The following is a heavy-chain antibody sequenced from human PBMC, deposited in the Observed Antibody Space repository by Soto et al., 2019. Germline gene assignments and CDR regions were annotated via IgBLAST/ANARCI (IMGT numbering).Heavy chain of an antibody. Sequence: ASVKVSCKASGYTFTGYYMHWVRQAPGQGLEWMGWINPNSGGTNYAQKFQGWVTMTRDTSISTAYMELSRLRSDDTAVYYCARGNPGYVFWSGYYIGYYFDYWGQGTLVSVSS. J-gene: IGHJ4*02. V-gene: IGHV1-2*04. CDR1: GYTFTGYY. CDR2: INPNSGGT. D-gene: IGHD3-3*01. CDR3: ARGNPGYVFWSGYYIGYYFDY.